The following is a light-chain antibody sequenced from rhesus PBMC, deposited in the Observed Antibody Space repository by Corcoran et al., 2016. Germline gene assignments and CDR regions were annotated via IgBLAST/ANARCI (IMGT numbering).Light chain of an antibody. CDR1: QSVSSS. CDR3: QQNYSRPHT. Sequence: EIVMTQSPATLSLSPGERATLSCRASQSVSSSLAWYQQKPGQAPKLHIYGASSRATGIPDRFSGSGCSTEVTLTISSLEPEDVGVYYCQQNYSRPHTFGEGTKVELK. V-gene: IGKV3-42*01. CDR2: GAS. J-gene: IGKJ4*01.